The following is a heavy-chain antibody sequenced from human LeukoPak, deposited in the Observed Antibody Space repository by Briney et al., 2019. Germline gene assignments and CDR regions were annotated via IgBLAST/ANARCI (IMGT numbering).Heavy chain of an antibody. CDR1: GVTVSGHY. J-gene: IGHJ3*01. CDR3: ARAETTAGSY. Sequence: QTGGSLRPPCAASGVTVSGHYMSGVRQAPGKGLEWVSVIYSNGGASYADSVKGRFILSRDTSKNTLYLQMNSLRAEHTDVSFCARAETTAGSYWGQGTLVTVSS. CDR2: IYSNGGA. D-gene: IGHD3-10*01. V-gene: IGHV3-53*01.